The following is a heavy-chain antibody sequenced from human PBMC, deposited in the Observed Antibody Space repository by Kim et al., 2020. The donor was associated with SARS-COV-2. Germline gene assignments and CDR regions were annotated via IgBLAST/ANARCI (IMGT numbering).Heavy chain of an antibody. CDR3: ARDGPRRRRYYDYVWGSYRLNWFDP. D-gene: IGHD3-16*02. V-gene: IGHV4-34*01. Sequence: SETLSLTCAVYGGSFSGYYWSWIRQPPGKGLEWIGEINHSGSTNYNPSLKSRVTISVDTSKNQFSLKLSSVTAADTAVYYCARDGPRRRRYYDYVWGSYRLNWFDPWGQGTLVTVSS. CDR2: INHSGST. CDR1: GGSFSGYY. J-gene: IGHJ5*02.